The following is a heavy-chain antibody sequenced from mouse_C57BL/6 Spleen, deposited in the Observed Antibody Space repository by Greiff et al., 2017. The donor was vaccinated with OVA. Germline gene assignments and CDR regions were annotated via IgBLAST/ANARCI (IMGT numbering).Heavy chain of an antibody. V-gene: IGHV5-12*01. Sequence: DVMLVESGGGLVQPGGSLKLSCAASGFTFSDYYMYWVRQTPEKRLEWVAYISNGGGSTYYPDTVKGRFTISRDNARNTLYLQMSSLKSEDTAMYYCTREGERGYFDYWGQGTTLTVSS. CDR1: GFTFSDYY. J-gene: IGHJ2*01. CDR3: TREGERGYFDY. CDR2: ISNGGGST.